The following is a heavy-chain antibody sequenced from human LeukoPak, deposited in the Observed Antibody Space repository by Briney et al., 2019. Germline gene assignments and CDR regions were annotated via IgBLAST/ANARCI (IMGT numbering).Heavy chain of an antibody. D-gene: IGHD3-10*01. CDR2: IYYSGST. J-gene: IGHJ4*02. CDR1: GGSFSGYY. CDR3: ARDRFGSIDY. Sequence: SETLSLTCAVSGGSFSGYYWSWIRQPPGKGLEWVGYIYYSGSTNYNPSLKSRVTISVDTSKNQFSLKLSSVTAADTAVHYCARDRFGSIDYWGQGTLVTVSS. V-gene: IGHV4-59*01.